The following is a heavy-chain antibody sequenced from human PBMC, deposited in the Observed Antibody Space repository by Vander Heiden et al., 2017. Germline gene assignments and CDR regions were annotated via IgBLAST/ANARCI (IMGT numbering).Heavy chain of an antibody. CDR1: GFALNGYT. J-gene: IGHJ5*02. CDR3: AKDDVVSAPIRGYWFDP. Sequence: DVYLLQSGGGLEQPGGSLRLSCVGPGFALNGYTMRWIRQTPGKGLEWVSAISAGGVSTFYADSVKGRFIISRDDSKNTFYLQMNSLRAEDTAIYYCAKDDVVSAPIRGYWFDPWGQGTLVKVSS. D-gene: IGHD2-21*01. V-gene: IGHV3-23*01. CDR2: ISAGGVST.